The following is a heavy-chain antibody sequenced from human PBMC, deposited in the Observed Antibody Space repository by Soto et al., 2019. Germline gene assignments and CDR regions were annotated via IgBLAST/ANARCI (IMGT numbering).Heavy chain of an antibody. Sequence: QVQLQESGPGLVKPSQTLSLTCTVSGGSISSGGYYWSWIRQHPGKGLEWIGYIYYSGSTYYNPSLKSRVTISVDTSKNQFSLKLSSETAADTAVYYCARGKYGSGSYYPYFDYWGQGTLVTVSS. D-gene: IGHD3-10*01. CDR1: GGSISSGGYY. V-gene: IGHV4-31*03. CDR3: ARGKYGSGSYYPYFDY. CDR2: IYYSGST. J-gene: IGHJ4*02.